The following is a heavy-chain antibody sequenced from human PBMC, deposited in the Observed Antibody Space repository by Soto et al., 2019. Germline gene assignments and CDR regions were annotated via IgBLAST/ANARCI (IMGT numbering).Heavy chain of an antibody. Sequence: QVQLVESGGGVVQPGRSLRLSCAASGFTFSSYAMHWVRQAAGKGLEWVAVISYDGSNKYYADSVKGRFTISRDNSKNTLYLQMNSLRAEDTAVYYCARERGLDSGWSSNFDYWGQGTLVTVSS. V-gene: IGHV3-30-3*01. CDR3: ARERGLDSGWSSNFDY. CDR2: ISYDGSNK. CDR1: GFTFSSYA. J-gene: IGHJ4*02. D-gene: IGHD6-19*01.